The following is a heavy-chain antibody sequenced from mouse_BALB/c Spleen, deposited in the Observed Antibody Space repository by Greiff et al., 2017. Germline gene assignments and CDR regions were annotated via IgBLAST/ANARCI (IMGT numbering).Heavy chain of an antibody. Sequence: DVKLQESGGGLVKPGGSLKLSCAASGFTFSDYYMYWVRQTPEKRLEWVATISDGGSYTYYPDSVKGRFTISRDNAKNNLYLQMSSLKSEDTAMYYCARDRYYGNGNAMDYWGQGTSVTVSS. CDR3: ARDRYYGNGNAMDY. CDR1: GFTFSDYY. D-gene: IGHD2-1*01. CDR2: ISDGGSYT. V-gene: IGHV5-4*02. J-gene: IGHJ4*01.